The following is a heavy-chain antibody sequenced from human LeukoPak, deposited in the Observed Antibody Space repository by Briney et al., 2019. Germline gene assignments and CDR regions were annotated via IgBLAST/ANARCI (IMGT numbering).Heavy chain of an antibody. CDR1: GYTFTSYG. Sequence: ASVKVSCKASGYTFTSYGISWVRQAPGQGLEWMGWISAYNGNTNYAQKLQGRVTMTTDTSTSTAYMELRSLRSDDTAVYYCARGDYYGSGTYYKKAVDYWGQGTLVTVSS. D-gene: IGHD3-10*01. J-gene: IGHJ4*02. CDR3: ARGDYYGSGTYYKKAVDY. V-gene: IGHV1-18*01. CDR2: ISAYNGNT.